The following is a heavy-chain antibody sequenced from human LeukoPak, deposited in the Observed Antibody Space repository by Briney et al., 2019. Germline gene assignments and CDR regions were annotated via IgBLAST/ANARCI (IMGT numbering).Heavy chain of an antibody. J-gene: IGHJ4*02. CDR2: IGGSSSYI. D-gene: IGHD2-8*01. V-gene: IGHV3-21*01. CDR1: GFTFRSYS. Sequence: GGSLRLSCAASGFTFRSYSMNWVRQAPGKGLEWVSSIGGSSSYIHYADSVKGRFTISRDNAKNSLYLQMNSLRAEDTAVYYCARVYCTNGVCLYYFDCWGKGTLVTVSS. CDR3: ARVYCTNGVCLYYFDC.